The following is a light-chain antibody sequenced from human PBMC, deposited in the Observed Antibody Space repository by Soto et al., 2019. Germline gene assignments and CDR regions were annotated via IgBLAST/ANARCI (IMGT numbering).Light chain of an antibody. CDR3: SSYTRSTTFV. J-gene: IGLJ1*01. V-gene: IGLV2-14*03. CDR2: DVT. CDR1: SSDVGGYNY. Sequence: QSALTQPASVSGSPGQAITISCTGTSSDVGGYNYVSWYQQHPGKAPKLMISDVTNRPSGVSNRFSGSKYGHTAYLTISGLQAEDEAEYYCSSYTRSTTFVFGTGTKLTVL.